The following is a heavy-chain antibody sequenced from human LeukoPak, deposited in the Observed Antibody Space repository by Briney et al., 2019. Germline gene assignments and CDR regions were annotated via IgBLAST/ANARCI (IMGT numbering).Heavy chain of an antibody. J-gene: IGHJ4*02. D-gene: IGHD3-16*02. Sequence: QPGGSLILSCAASGSPFGIYAMSWVRQARGGGVEWVSALSRGAIDIYYADSVQGRFTISRDASKNAVYLQMNNLRSEDTAVYYCTKEVWGSYPDWGQGTLVTVSS. CDR1: GSPFGIYA. CDR2: LSRGAIDI. V-gene: IGHV3-23*01. CDR3: TKEVWGSYPD.